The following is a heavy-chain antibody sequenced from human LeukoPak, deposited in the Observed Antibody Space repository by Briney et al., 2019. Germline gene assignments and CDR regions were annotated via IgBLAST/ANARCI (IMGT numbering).Heavy chain of an antibody. CDR3: ARVKLSGYCSGGMCSDAFDI. D-gene: IGHD2-8*02. CDR1: GFTFRRYD. CDR2: IANDRRNE. V-gene: IGHV3-30*04. J-gene: IGHJ3*02. Sequence: PGGSLRLSCVASGFTFRRYDMHWVRQAPGKGLEWVAVIANDRRNEIYADSVKGRFTISRDNSKNTLYLQVDSLRDEDAAVYFCARVKLSGYCSGGMCSDAFDIWGRGTMVTVSS.